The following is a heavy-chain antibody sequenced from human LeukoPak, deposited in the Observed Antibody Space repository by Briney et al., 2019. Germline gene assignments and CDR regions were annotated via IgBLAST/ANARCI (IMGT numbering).Heavy chain of an antibody. CDR3: ARGEHIVVVTAGEYFFDY. D-gene: IGHD2-21*02. Sequence: SETLSLTCAVSGGSISSNNWWSWVRPSPGKGLEWIGEIYHSGSTNYNPSLKSRVIISVDKSKNQFSLKLSSVTAADTAVYYCARGEHIVVVTAGEYFFDYWGQGTLVTVSS. V-gene: IGHV4-4*02. CDR2: IYHSGST. J-gene: IGHJ4*02. CDR1: GGSISSNNW.